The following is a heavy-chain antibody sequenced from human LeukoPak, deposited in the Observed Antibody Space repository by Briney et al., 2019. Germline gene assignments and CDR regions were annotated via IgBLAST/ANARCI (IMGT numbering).Heavy chain of an antibody. J-gene: IGHJ4*02. CDR1: GGTFSSYA. CDR2: IIPIFGTA. D-gene: IGHD1-26*01. CDR3: ASGGSYGFDY. Sequence: SVKVSCTASGGTFSSYAISWVRQAPGQGLEWMGGIIPIFGTANYAQKFQGRVTITTDESTSTAYMELSSLRSEDTAVYYCASGGSYGFDYWGQGTLVTVSS. V-gene: IGHV1-69*05.